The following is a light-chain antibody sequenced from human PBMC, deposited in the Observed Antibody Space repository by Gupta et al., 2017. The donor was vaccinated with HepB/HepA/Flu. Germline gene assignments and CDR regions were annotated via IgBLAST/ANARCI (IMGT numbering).Light chain of an antibody. J-gene: IGKJ4*01. CDR3: QHRSNWPLT. V-gene: IGKV3-11*01. CDR1: QSVSSY. CDR2: DAS. Sequence: DIVSTQSPATLSLSPGERATLSCKASQSVSSYLAWYQQKPGQAPRLLIFDASNRATGIPARFSGSGSGTDFTLTISSLEPEDFAVYYCQHRSNWPLTFGGGTKVEIK.